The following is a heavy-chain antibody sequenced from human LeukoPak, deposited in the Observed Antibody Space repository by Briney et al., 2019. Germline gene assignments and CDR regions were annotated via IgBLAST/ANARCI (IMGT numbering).Heavy chain of an antibody. Sequence: GASVKVSCKASFSGNYFQWVRQAPGQGFEWIGCIDPNSGDTDYAQKFQGRVTMTRDTSVTTSYMELHGLRSDDTAIYYCATSQIRLGFFDYWGQGTPVTVSS. D-gene: IGHD5-12*01. CDR2: IDPNSGDT. V-gene: IGHV1-2*02. CDR1: FSGNY. J-gene: IGHJ4*02. CDR3: ATSQIRLGFFDY.